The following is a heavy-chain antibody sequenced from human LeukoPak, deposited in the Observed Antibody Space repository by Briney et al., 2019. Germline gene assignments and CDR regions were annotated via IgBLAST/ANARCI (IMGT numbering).Heavy chain of an antibody. CDR2: MNPNSGNT. V-gene: IGHV1-8*01. D-gene: IGHD3-3*01. J-gene: IGHJ6*03. Sequence: ASVKVSCKASGYTFTSYDINWARQATGQGLEWMGWMNPNSGNTGYAQKFQGRVTMTRNTSISTAYMELSSLRSEDTAVYYCARALKPTYYDFWSGYYTSYYYYYMDVWGKGTTVTVSS. CDR1: GYTFTSYD. CDR3: ARALKPTYYDFWSGYYTSYYYYYMDV.